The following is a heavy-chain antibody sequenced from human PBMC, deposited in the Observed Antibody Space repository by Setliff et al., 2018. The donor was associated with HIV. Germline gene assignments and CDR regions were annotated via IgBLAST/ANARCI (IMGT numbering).Heavy chain of an antibody. CDR1: EFTFGNSI. J-gene: IGHJ4*02. D-gene: IGHD3-22*01. CDR2: ISNIDGST. V-gene: IGHV3-23*01. CDR3: AKAPGWLFLSHY. Sequence: GGSLRLSCAVSEFTFGNSIIAWVRQAPGKGLEWVSTISNIDGSTYFADSVKGRFTISGDSSKNTLYLQMNSLRVEDTAIYYCAKAPGWLFLSHYWGQGTLVTVSS.